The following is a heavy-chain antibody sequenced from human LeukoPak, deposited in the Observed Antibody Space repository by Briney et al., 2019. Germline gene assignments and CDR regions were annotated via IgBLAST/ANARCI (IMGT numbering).Heavy chain of an antibody. Sequence: GGSLRLSCAASGFSFSTHWTSWVRLAPGKGPKWVANIKYDGSEKYYVDSVKGRFTISRDDAKNSLYLHMNSLRAEDTAVYYCASGFLDDFWSGHFWGLGTLVTVSS. CDR1: GFSFSTHW. J-gene: IGHJ4*02. D-gene: IGHD3-3*01. CDR3: ASGFLDDFWSGHF. CDR2: IKYDGSEK. V-gene: IGHV3-7*01.